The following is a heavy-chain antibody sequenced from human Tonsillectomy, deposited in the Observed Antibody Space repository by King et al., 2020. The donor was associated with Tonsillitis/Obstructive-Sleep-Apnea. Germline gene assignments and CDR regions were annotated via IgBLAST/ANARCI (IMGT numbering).Heavy chain of an antibody. CDR3: ARDAIVVVPAASPYGMDV. D-gene: IGHD2-2*01. CDR2: INPSDGST. CDR1: GYTFTRYY. V-gene: IGHV1-46*01. Sequence: QLVQSGTEVKKPGASVRVSCKASGYTFTRYYIHWVRQAPGQGLEWMGIINPSDGSTSYAQKFQVRVTMTRDTSTSTVYMELSSLRSEDTAVYFCARDAIVVVPAASPYGMDVWGQGTTVTVSS. J-gene: IGHJ6*02.